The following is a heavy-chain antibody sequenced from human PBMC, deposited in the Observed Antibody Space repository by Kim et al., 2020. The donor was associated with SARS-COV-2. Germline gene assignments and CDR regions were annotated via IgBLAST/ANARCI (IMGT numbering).Heavy chain of an antibody. D-gene: IGHD2-2*01. V-gene: IGHV3-23*01. CDR2: IFASGHGT. J-gene: IGHJ2*01. Sequence: GGSLRLSCVASRITFGSYAMTWVRQAPGKGLEWVSTIFASGHGTYYTDSVKGRFIVSRDNSKNTLYLQMNNLKADDSAIYYCAKNVHVTSVTFLWYFDLWGRGTSVIVSS. CDR3: AKNVHVTSVTFLWYFDL. CDR1: RITFGSYA.